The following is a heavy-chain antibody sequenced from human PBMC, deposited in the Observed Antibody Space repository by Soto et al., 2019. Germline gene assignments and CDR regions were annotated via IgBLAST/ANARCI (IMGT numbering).Heavy chain of an antibody. CDR3: ARAEDYDFWSGPPKYFDN. CDR1: GSTFRSYW. J-gene: IGHJ4*02. CDR2: IKPDGSEK. Sequence: GGSLRLSCATSGSTFRSYWMTWVRQAPGKGPEWVANIKPDGSEKQYVDSVKGRFTVSRDNAKKSLDLQMNSLRVEDTAVYYSARAEDYDFWSGPPKYFDNWGQGTQVTVSS. D-gene: IGHD3-3*01. V-gene: IGHV3-7*03.